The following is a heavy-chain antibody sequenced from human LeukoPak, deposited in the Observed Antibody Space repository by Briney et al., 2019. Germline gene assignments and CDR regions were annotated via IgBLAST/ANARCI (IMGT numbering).Heavy chain of an antibody. D-gene: IGHD5-24*01. V-gene: IGHV1-69*13. J-gene: IGHJ4*02. CDR2: IIPIFGTA. CDR1: GGTFSSYA. CDR3: AREGRRDGYNLPLDY. Sequence: SVKVSXKASGGTFSSYAISWVRQAPGQGLEWMGGIIPIFGTANYAQKFQGRVTITADESTSTAYMELSRLRSEDTAVYYCAREGRRDGYNLPLDYWGQGTLVTVSS.